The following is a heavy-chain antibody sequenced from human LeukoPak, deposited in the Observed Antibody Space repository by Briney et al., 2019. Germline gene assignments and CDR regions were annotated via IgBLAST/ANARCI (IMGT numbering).Heavy chain of an antibody. V-gene: IGHV4-34*01. CDR1: GGSFCGYY. CDR2: INHSGST. J-gene: IGHJ5*02. CDR3: ASRDCSSTSCHEGYNWFDP. D-gene: IGHD2-2*01. Sequence: KASETLSLTCAVYGGSFCGYYWSWIRQPPGKGLEWIGEINHSGSTNYNPSLKSRVTISADTSKNQFSLKLTSVTAADTAVYYCASRDCSSTSCHEGYNWFDPWGQGILVSVSS.